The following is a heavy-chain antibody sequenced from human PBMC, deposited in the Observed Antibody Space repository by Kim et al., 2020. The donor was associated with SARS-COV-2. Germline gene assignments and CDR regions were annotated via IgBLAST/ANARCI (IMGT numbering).Heavy chain of an antibody. V-gene: IGHV3-30*18. Sequence: GGSLRLSCAASGFTFSSYGMHWVRQAPGKGLEWVAVISYDGSNKYYADSVKGRFTISRDNSKNTLYLQMNSLRAEDTAVYYCAKVTCYDILTGQNYGMDVWGQGTTVTVSS. CDR1: GFTFSSYG. CDR3: AKVTCYDILTGQNYGMDV. D-gene: IGHD3-9*01. J-gene: IGHJ6*02. CDR2: ISYDGSNK.